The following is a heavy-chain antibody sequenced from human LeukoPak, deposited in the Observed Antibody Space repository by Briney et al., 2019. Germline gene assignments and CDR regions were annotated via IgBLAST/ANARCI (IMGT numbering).Heavy chain of an antibody. CDR2: ISSSSSYI. CDR1: GFTFSSYS. D-gene: IGHD6-6*01. Sequence: PGGSLRLSCAASGFTFSSYSMNWVRQAPGKGLEWVSSISSSSSYIYYADSVKGRFTISRDNAMNSLYLQMNSLRAEDTAVYYCARGIPRSIAANGMDVWGQGTTVTVSS. CDR3: ARGIPRSIAANGMDV. V-gene: IGHV3-21*01. J-gene: IGHJ6*02.